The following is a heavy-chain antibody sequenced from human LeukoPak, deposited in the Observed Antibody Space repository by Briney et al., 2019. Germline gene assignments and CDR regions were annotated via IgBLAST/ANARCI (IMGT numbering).Heavy chain of an antibody. CDR1: AFTFSSYG. CDR2: IRYDGSNK. D-gene: IGHD1-26*01. Sequence: GGSLRLTCAASAFTFSSYGMNWVRQAPGKGLEWVAFIRYDGSNKYYADSVKGRFTISRDNSKNTLYLQMNSLRAEDTAVYYCRVGATDYWGQGTLVTVSS. V-gene: IGHV3-30*02. J-gene: IGHJ4*02. CDR3: RVGATDY.